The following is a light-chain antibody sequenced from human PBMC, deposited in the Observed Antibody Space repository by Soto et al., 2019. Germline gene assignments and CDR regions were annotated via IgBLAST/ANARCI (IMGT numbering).Light chain of an antibody. J-gene: IGKJ2*01. Sequence: DIQMTQSPSTLSASVGDRVTITCRASQSINRWLAWYQQKPGKAPKLLIYKASTLESGVPSRFSGGGLGTEFSLNITSLQPDDFATYYCQRSSTYPYMFRQGTKVNIK. CDR2: KAS. CDR3: QRSSTYPYM. CDR1: QSINRW. V-gene: IGKV1-5*03.